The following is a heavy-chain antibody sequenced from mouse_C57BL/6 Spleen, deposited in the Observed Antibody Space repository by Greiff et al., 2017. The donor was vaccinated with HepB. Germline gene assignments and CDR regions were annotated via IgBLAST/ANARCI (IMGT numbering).Heavy chain of an antibody. CDR2: IDPSDSET. J-gene: IGHJ1*03. Sequence: QVQLQQPGAELVRPGSSVKLSCKASGYTFTSYWMHWVKQRPIQGLEWIGNIDPSDSETHYNQKFKDKATLTVDKSSSTAYMQLSSLTSEDSAVYYCARRGVTTVVHWYFDVWGTGTTVTVSS. V-gene: IGHV1-52*01. D-gene: IGHD1-1*01. CDR1: GYTFTSYW. CDR3: ARRGVTTVVHWYFDV.